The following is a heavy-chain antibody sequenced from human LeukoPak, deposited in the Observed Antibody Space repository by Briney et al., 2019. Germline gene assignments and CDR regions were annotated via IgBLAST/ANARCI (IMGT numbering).Heavy chain of an antibody. D-gene: IGHD2-15*01. Sequence: ASVKVSCKASGYTFTDYHIHWARQAPGQGLEWMGWINPNSGGTIYAQKFQGRVTMTRDTSINTAYMELSRLTSDDAAMYYCARVSCSGGTCYDLGWFDSWGQGTLVAVSS. V-gene: IGHV1-2*02. J-gene: IGHJ5*01. CDR3: ARVSCSGGTCYDLGWFDS. CDR1: GYTFTDYH. CDR2: INPNSGGT.